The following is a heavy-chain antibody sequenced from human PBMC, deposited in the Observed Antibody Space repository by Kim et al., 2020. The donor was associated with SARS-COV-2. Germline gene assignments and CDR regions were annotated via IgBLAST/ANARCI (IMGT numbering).Heavy chain of an antibody. CDR1: GGSISSSSYY. J-gene: IGHJ6*02. CDR2: IYYSGST. V-gene: IGHV4-39*06. CDR3: AAPQAVSSSYYYYYGMDV. Sequence: SETLSLTCTVSGGSISSSSYYWGWIRQPPGKGLEWIGSIYYSGSTYYNPSLKSRVTISVDTSKNQFTLKLSSVTAADTAVYYCAAPQAVSSSYYYYYGMDVWGQGTTVTVSS. D-gene: IGHD6-19*01.